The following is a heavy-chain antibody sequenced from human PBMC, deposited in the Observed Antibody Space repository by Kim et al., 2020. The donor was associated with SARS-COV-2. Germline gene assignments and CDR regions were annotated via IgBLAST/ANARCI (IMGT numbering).Heavy chain of an antibody. CDR1: GGSISSYY. CDR2: IYYSGST. J-gene: IGHJ4*02. D-gene: IGHD3-16*01. CDR3: ARGLNRAPRYYFDY. Sequence: SETLSLTCTVSGGSISSYYWSWIRQPPGKGLEWIGYIYYSGSTNYNPSLKSRVTISVDTSKNQFSLKLSSVTAADTAVYYCARGLNRAPRYYFDYWGQGTPVTVSS. V-gene: IGHV4-59*01.